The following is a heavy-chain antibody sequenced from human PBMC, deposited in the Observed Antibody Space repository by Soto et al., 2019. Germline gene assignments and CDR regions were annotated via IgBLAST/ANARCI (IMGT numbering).Heavy chain of an antibody. V-gene: IGHV5-51*01. CDR2: IYPGDSDT. CDR3: ARHRVGDSGYDWRRPKTYYYYGMDV. CDR1: GYSFTSYW. J-gene: IGHJ6*02. Sequence: PGESLKISCKGSGYSFTSYWIGWVRQMPGKGLEWMGIIYPGDSDTRYSPSFQGQVTISADKSISTAYLQWSSLKASDTAMYYCARHRVGDSGYDWRRPKTYYYYGMDVWGQGTTVTVSS. D-gene: IGHD5-12*01.